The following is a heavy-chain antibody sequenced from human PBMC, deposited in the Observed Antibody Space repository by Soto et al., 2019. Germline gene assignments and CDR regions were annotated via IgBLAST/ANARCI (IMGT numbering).Heavy chain of an antibody. Sequence: QVQLVQSGAEVKKPGASVKVSCKASGYTFTSYGISWVRQAPGQGLEWMGWISAYNGNTNYAQKLQGRVTMTTDTSTSTAYIELRSLRSDDTAVYYCARDRARLLDIHPVNWFYPWGQGTLVTVSS. CDR3: ARDRARLLDIHPVNWFYP. CDR2: ISAYNGNT. D-gene: IGHD5-18*01. J-gene: IGHJ5*02. V-gene: IGHV1-18*01. CDR1: GYTFTSYG.